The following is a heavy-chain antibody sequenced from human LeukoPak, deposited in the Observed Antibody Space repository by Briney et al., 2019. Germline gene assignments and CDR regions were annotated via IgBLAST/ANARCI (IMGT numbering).Heavy chain of an antibody. CDR3: ASAGEQLAPCFDY. CDR1: GGTFSSYA. CDR2: IIPIFGTA. J-gene: IGHJ4*02. Sequence: ASVKVSCKASGGTFSSYAISWVRQAPGQGLEWMGGIIPIFGTANYAQKFQGRVTITADESTSTAYMELSSLRSEDTAVYYCASAGEQLAPCFDYWGQGTLVTVSS. V-gene: IGHV1-69*13. D-gene: IGHD6-6*01.